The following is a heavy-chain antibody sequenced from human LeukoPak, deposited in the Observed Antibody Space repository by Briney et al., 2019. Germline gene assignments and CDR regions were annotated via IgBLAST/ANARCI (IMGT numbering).Heavy chain of an antibody. CDR1: GFTFSSYW. Sequence: GGSLRLSCAASGFTFSSYWMHWVRHVPGKGLVWVSRINGDGTHTTYADSVKGRFTVSRDNAKNTLYLQMSSLSVDDTAVYSCATEYYAASGGYPFDNWGQGTLVTVSS. CDR2: INGDGTHT. J-gene: IGHJ4*02. CDR3: ATEYYAASGGYPFDN. V-gene: IGHV3-74*01. D-gene: IGHD2-15*01.